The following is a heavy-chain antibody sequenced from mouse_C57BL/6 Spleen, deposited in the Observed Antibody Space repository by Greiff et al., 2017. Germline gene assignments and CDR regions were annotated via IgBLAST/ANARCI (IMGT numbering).Heavy chain of an antibody. CDR2: ISSGSSTL. CDR1: GFTFSDYG. D-gene: IGHD2-1*01. CDR3: ARGSPYGNYSYYAMDY. J-gene: IGHJ4*01. V-gene: IGHV5-17*01. Sequence: EVKLVESGGGLVKPGGSLKLSCAASGFTFSDYGMHWVRQAPEKGLEWVAYISSGSSTLYYADTVKGRFTISRDNAKNTLFLQMTSLRSEDTAMYYCARGSPYGNYSYYAMDYWGQGTSVTVSS.